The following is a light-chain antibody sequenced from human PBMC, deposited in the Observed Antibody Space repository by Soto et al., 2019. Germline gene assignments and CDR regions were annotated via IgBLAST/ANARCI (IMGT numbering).Light chain of an antibody. CDR3: QQYNFWPTWA. V-gene: IGKV3-15*01. J-gene: IGKJ1*01. Sequence: EIVMTQSPATLSVSPGGRATLSCRASESVSSNLAWYQQKPGQAPRLLIYGASTRATGIPDRFRGSGSGTESTLTISSLQPEDCAVYYCQQYNFWPTWAFGQGTKVDIK. CDR2: GAS. CDR1: ESVSSN.